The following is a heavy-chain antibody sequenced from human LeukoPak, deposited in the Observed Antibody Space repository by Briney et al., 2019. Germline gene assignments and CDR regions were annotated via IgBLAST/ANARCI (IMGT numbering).Heavy chain of an antibody. CDR2: IGKKDYGETT. CDR3: SRGLHDYGDSNYYFDQ. Sequence: GGSLRLSCTASGFTFGADAWSWFRQAPGKGLEWISFIGKKDYGETTDYAASVRGRFTISRDDAKSIAYLQMNSLKTEDTALYYCSRGLHDYGDSNYYFDQWGRGTLVTVSS. D-gene: IGHD4-17*01. V-gene: IGHV3-49*03. J-gene: IGHJ4*02. CDR1: GFTFGADA.